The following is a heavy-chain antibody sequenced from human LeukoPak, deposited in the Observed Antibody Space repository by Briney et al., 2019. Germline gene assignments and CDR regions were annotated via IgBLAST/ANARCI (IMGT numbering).Heavy chain of an antibody. D-gene: IGHD4-17*01. CDR2: ISGSGGST. Sequence: PGGSLRLSCAASGFTVSNNYMSWVRQAPGEGLEWVSVISGSGGSTYYADSVKGRFTISRDNSKNTLYLQMNSLRAEDTAVYYCAKGSSPHGDDDIDYWGQGTLVTVSS. J-gene: IGHJ4*02. CDR1: GFTVSNNY. CDR3: AKGSSPHGDDDIDY. V-gene: IGHV3-23*01.